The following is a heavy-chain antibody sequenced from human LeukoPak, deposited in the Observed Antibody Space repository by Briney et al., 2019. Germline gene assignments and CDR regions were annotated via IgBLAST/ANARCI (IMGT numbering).Heavy chain of an antibody. CDR1: VFTFSSYS. CDR3: ATQSYYGSGSETVY. Sequence: GGSLRLSRAASVFTFSSYSMNWVRDAPGKGLEWVSSISSSSSYIYYADSVKGRFTISRDNAKNSLYLQMNSVRAEDTTVYYCATQSYYGSGSETVYWGQGTLVTVSS. CDR2: ISSSSSYI. J-gene: IGHJ4*02. V-gene: IGHV3-21*01. D-gene: IGHD3-10*01.